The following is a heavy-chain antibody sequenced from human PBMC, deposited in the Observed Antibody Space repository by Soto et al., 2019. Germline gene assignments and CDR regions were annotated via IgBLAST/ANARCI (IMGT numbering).Heavy chain of an antibody. V-gene: IGHV3-7*01. CDR2: IKQDGSEK. CDR1: GFTFSSYW. D-gene: IGHD3-10*01. CDR3: ARDRGSGSYYY. Sequence: EVQLVESGGGLVQPGGSLRLSCAASGFTFSSYWMSWVRQAPGKGLEWVANIKQDGSEKYFVDSVKGRFTISRDNAKNSLYLQMNSLRAEDTAVYYCARDRGSGSYYYWGQGTLVTVSS. J-gene: IGHJ4*02.